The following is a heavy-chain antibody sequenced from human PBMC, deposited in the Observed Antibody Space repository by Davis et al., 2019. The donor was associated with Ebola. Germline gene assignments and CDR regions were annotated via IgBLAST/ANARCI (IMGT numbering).Heavy chain of an antibody. CDR2: IYYSGST. J-gene: IGHJ5*02. CDR1: GGSISSYY. Sequence: SETLSLTCTVSGGSISSYYWSWIRQPPGKGLEWIGYIYYSGSTNYNPSLKSRVTISVDTSKNQFSLKLSSVTAADTAVYYCARGGYYGSGSYFRFRKSPRTTNWFDPWGQGTLVTVSS. CDR3: ARGGYYGSGSYFRFRKSPRTTNWFDP. D-gene: IGHD3-10*01. V-gene: IGHV4-59*01.